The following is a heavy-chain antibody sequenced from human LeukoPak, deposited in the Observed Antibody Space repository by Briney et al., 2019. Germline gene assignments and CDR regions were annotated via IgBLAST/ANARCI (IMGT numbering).Heavy chain of an antibody. CDR1: GYTFTGYY. J-gene: IGHJ6*03. Sequence: ASVKVSCKASGYTFTGYYIHWVRQAPGQGLEWMGWINPNSGGTNYAQRFQGRVTMTRDTSISTAYMELSRLRSDDTAVYYCARAHYGGNSGGYYYYMDVWGKGTTVTVSS. CDR2: INPNSGGT. D-gene: IGHD4-23*01. CDR3: ARAHYGGNSGGYYYYMDV. V-gene: IGHV1-2*02.